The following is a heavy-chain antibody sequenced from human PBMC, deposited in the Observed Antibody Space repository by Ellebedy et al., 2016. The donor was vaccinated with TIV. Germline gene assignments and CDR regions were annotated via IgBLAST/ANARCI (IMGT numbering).Heavy chain of an antibody. CDR2: IIPILGIA. Sequence: AASVKVSCKASGGTFSSYAISWVRQAPGQGLEWMGRIIPILGIANYAQKFQGRVTITADKSTSTAYMELSSLRSEDTAVYYCASPGDYISSWKRVRPFDYWGQGTLVTVSS. CDR1: GGTFSSYA. V-gene: IGHV1-69*04. D-gene: IGHD4-17*01. CDR3: ASPGDYISSWKRVRPFDY. J-gene: IGHJ4*02.